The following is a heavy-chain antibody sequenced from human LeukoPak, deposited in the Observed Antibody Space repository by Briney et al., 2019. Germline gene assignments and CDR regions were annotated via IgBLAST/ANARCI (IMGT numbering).Heavy chain of an antibody. Sequence: GGSLRLSCATSGFIFINYDPHWVRQAPGKGLEWLATISRDGKRQFYTDSVKGRFTISRDDSRNTLYLQMNSLRPEDTAVYYCARDRLNRAYCGNDCYSAAFDYWGQGTLVTVSS. J-gene: IGHJ4*02. CDR1: GFIFINYD. D-gene: IGHD2-21*02. CDR3: ARDRLNRAYCGNDCYSAAFDY. V-gene: IGHV3-30*03. CDR2: ISRDGKRQ.